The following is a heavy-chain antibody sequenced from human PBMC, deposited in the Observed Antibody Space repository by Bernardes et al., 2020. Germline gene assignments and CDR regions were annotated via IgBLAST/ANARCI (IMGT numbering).Heavy chain of an antibody. CDR3: ARGGNKYCSSTSCYLSLRWRTNWFDP. J-gene: IGHJ5*02. D-gene: IGHD2-2*01. CDR1: GGSFSGYY. CDR2: INHSGST. Sequence: SETLSLTCAVYGGSFSGYYWSWIRQPPGKGLEWIGEINHSGSTNYNPSLKSRVTISVDTSKNQFSLKLSSVTAADTAVYYCARGGNKYCSSTSCYLSLRWRTNWFDPWGQGTLVTVSS. V-gene: IGHV4-34*01.